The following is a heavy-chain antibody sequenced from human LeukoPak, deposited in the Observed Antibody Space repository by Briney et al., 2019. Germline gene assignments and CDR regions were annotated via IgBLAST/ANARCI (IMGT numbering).Heavy chain of an antibody. Sequence: SETLSLTCAVYGGSFSGYYWSWIRQPPGKGLEWIGEINHSGCTNYNPSLKSRVTISVDTSKNQFSLKLSSVTAADTAVYYCARGRVTMVRGVITGFDPWGQGTLVTVSS. V-gene: IGHV4-34*01. D-gene: IGHD3-10*01. J-gene: IGHJ5*02. CDR3: ARGRVTMVRGVITGFDP. CDR2: INHSGCT. CDR1: GGSFSGYY.